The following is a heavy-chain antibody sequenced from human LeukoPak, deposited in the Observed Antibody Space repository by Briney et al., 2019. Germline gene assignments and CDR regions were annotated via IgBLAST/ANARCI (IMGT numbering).Heavy chain of an antibody. CDR1: RYTFTDYC. D-gene: IGHD6-19*01. J-gene: IGHJ5*02. Sequence: ASVKVSSKASRYTFTDYCMNWVRQAPGQGLEWMGIINPSGGSTSYAQKFQGRVTVTRDTSTSTVYMELSRLRSEDTAVYYCARRCISVAGPQCNCFDLWAQGTLVTVSS. CDR2: INPSGGST. V-gene: IGHV1-46*01. CDR3: ARRCISVAGPQCNCFDL.